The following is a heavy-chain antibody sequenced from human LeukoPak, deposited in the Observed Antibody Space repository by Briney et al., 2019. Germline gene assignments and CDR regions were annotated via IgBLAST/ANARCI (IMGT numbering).Heavy chain of an antibody. CDR2: INSRSTSV. J-gene: IGHJ3*02. CDR1: GFTFSSYG. CDR3: AREGTGRYDALDI. D-gene: IGHD1-1*01. Sequence: GGSLRLSCAASGFTFSSYGMNWVRQVPGKGLEWISYINSRSTSVFSADSVKGRFTISRDNAKNSLYLQMNSLTDDDTAVYYCAREGTGRYDALDIWGQGTMVIVSS. V-gene: IGHV3-48*02.